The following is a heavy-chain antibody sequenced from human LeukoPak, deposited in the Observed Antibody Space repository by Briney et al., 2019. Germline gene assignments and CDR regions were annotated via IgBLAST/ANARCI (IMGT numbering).Heavy chain of an antibody. J-gene: IGHJ5*02. Sequence: SETLSLTCTVSGGSISSYYWSWIRQPPGKGLEWIGYIYYSGSTNYNPSLKSRVAISVDTSKNQFSLKLSSVTAADTAVYYCARTYNWFDPWGQGTLVTVSS. CDR1: GGSISSYY. CDR2: IYYSGST. V-gene: IGHV4-59*01. CDR3: ARTYNWFDP.